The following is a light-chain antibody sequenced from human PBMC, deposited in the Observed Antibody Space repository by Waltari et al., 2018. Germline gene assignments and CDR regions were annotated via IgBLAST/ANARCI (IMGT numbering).Light chain of an antibody. CDR1: QSVSAY. V-gene: IGKV3-11*01. J-gene: IGKJ3*01. CDR2: GSA. Sequence: EVVLTQSPATLSLSPGEGATLSCRASQSVSAYLAWSQQQPGQAPRLRISGSATRATGAPDRFRCRGCGTDFSLTISSVELEDFAVYYCQHTTDWPPAFTFGPGTRVDLK. CDR3: QHTTDWPPAFT.